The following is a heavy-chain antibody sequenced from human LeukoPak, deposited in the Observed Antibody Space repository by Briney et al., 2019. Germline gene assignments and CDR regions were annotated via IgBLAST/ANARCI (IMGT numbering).Heavy chain of an antibody. J-gene: IGHJ4*02. CDR3: AKNPYEYYFDY. Sequence: GASVKVSCKASGHTFTGYYMHWVRQAPGQGLEWMGWINPNSGDTNYAQKFQGRVTMTRDTSIRTAYLELSGLRSDDTAVYYCAKNPYEYYFDYWGQGTLVTVSS. CDR1: GHTFTGYY. D-gene: IGHD5-12*01. CDR2: INPNSGDT. V-gene: IGHV1-2*02.